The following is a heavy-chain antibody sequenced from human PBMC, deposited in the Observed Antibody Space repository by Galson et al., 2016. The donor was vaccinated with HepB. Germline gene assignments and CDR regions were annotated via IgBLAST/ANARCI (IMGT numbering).Heavy chain of an antibody. D-gene: IGHD1-1*01. Sequence: SETLSLTCSVPGGSISSTSYYWAWIRQPPGKGLEWIGNVYYSGRAYYNPSLKSRVTISVDTSKKQFSLKLTSVTAADTAVYYCATPDRTGTALGAFDIWGQGTLVTVSS. J-gene: IGHJ3*02. V-gene: IGHV4-39*01. CDR3: ATPDRTGTALGAFDI. CDR1: GGSISSTSYY. CDR2: VYYSGRA.